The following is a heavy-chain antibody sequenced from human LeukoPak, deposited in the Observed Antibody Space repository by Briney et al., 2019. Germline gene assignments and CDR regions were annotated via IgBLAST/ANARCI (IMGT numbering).Heavy chain of an antibody. CDR3: AREYYYDSSGYYRYYGMDV. D-gene: IGHD3-22*01. J-gene: IGHJ6*02. V-gene: IGHV1-8*01. CDR1: GYTFTSYD. CDR2: MNPNSGNT. Sequence: ASVKVSFKASGYTFTSYDIYWVRQAPGQGLEWMGWMNPNSGNTGYAQKFQGRVTMTRNTSISTAYMELSSLRSEDTAVYYGAREYYYDSSGYYRYYGMDVWGQGTTVTVSS.